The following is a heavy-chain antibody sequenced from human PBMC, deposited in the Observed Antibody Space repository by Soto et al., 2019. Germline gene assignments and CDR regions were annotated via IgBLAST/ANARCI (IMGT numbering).Heavy chain of an antibody. D-gene: IGHD3-10*01. CDR3: ARGGRGVIIGVNPDY. Sequence: EVQLVESGGGLVKPGGSLRLSCAASGFTFSSYSMNWVRQAPGKGLEWVSSISSSSSYIYYADSVKGRFTISRDNAKNSLYLQMNRLRAEDTAVYYCARGGRGVIIGVNPDYWGQGTLVTVPS. CDR1: GFTFSSYS. V-gene: IGHV3-21*01. J-gene: IGHJ4*02. CDR2: ISSSSSYI.